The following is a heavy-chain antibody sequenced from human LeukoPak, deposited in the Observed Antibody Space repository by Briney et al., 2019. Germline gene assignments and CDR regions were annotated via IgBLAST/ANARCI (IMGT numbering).Heavy chain of an antibody. CDR3: ARDQRVGYCSSSSCYGAFDV. D-gene: IGHD2-2*01. V-gene: IGHV4-59*12. J-gene: IGHJ3*01. CDR2: IYHSGST. CDR1: GGSISSYY. Sequence: SETLSLTCTVSGGSISSYYWSWIRQPPGKGLEWIGEIYHSGSTNYNPSLTSRVTISVDESKNYFSLKLNSVTAADTAVYFCARDQRVGYCSSSSCYGAFDVWGQGTMVTVSS.